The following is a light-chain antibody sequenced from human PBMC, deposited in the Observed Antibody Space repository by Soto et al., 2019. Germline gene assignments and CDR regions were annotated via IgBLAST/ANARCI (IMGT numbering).Light chain of an antibody. J-gene: IGKJ1*01. CDR3: QQYDNWPRT. V-gene: IGKV3-15*01. CDR1: QSVTNN. CDR2: GAS. Sequence: EIVMTQSPATLSVSPGERATLSCRASQSVTNNLAWYQQKPGRAPRLLIYGASTRATGIPARFSGSGSGTEFTLTINSLQSEDFAIYYCQQYDNWPRTFGQGTKVEIK.